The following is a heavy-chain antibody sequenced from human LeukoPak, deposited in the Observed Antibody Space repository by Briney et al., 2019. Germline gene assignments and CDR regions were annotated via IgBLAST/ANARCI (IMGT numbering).Heavy chain of an antibody. CDR3: ARLRVQNYGGNWGFDY. V-gene: IGHV4-38-2*02. CDR2: IYHSGST. D-gene: IGHD4-23*01. CDR1: GYSISSISSTYY. Sequence: PSETLSLTCTVSGYSISSISSTYYWGWVRQSPGKGLEWIWSIYHSGSTYYNPSLQSRVTISIDTSKNQFSLKLSSVTAADTAVYYCARLRVQNYGGNWGFDYWGRGTLVTVSS. J-gene: IGHJ4*02.